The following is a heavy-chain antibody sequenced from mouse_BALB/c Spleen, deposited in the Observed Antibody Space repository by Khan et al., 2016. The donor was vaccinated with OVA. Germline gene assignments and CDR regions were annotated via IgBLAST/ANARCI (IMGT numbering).Heavy chain of an antibody. CDR3: PRYRGYYGHSPSFDS. CDR1: GFSFSSYS. CDR2: ISSGGTYT. Sequence: EVELVESGGGLVRPGGSLKLSCAASGFSFSSYSMSWVRQTPGKRLEWVATISSGGTYTYYPDSVKGRFTITRDNAKNTLYMQMSRLKSEETAVYYSPRYRGYYGHSPSFDSWGQGTTLTVSS. J-gene: IGHJ2*01. D-gene: IGHD1-1*01. V-gene: IGHV5-6-4*01.